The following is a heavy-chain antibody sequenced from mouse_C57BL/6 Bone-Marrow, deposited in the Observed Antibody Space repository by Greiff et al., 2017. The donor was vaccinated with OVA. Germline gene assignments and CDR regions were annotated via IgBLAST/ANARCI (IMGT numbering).Heavy chain of an antibody. CDR1: GYSITSGYY. CDR2: ISYDGSN. CDR3: ARDYYSNYYAMDY. J-gene: IGHJ4*01. D-gene: IGHD2-5*01. Sequence: EVKLVESGPGLVKPSQSLSLTCSVTGYSITSGYYWNWIRQFPGNKLEWMGYISYDGSNNYNPSLKNRISITRDTSKNQFFLKLNSVTTEDTATYYCARDYYSNYYAMDYWGQGTSVTVSS. V-gene: IGHV3-6*01.